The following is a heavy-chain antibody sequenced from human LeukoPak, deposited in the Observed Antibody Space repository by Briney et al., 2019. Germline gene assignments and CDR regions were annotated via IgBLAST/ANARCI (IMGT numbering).Heavy chain of an antibody. CDR3: AGDLSGGYTFDY. CDR1: GFTFSSHG. J-gene: IGHJ4*02. CDR2: ISYDGSKE. Sequence: GGSLRLSCSASGFTFSSHGMHWVRQAPGKGLEWVTAISYDGSKEYYADSVKGRFTISRDNPKNTLYLQMNSLRGDDTAVYYCAGDLSGGYTFDYWGQGTLVTVSS. D-gene: IGHD5-12*01. V-gene: IGHV3-30*01.